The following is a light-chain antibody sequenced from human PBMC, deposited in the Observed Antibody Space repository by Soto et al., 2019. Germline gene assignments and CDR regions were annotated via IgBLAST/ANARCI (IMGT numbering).Light chain of an antibody. J-gene: IGLJ2*01. Sequence: QSVLTQPPSVSGAPGQKVIISCTGSSSNIGAGYDVHWYRQLPVTAPKRFIHGNSKRPSGVPDRLSGSKSGTSASLAITGLQVEDEADYYCQSYDSSLSAAVFGGGTKLTVL. CDR2: GNS. CDR1: SSNIGAGYD. V-gene: IGLV1-40*01. CDR3: QSYDSSLSAAV.